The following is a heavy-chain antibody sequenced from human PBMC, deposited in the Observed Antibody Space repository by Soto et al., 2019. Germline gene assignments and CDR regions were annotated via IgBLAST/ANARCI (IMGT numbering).Heavy chain of an antibody. Sequence: GGSVKVSCKASGYTFTSYAMHWVRQAPGQRLEWMGWINAGNGNTKYSQKFQGRVTITRDTSASTAYMELSSLRSEDTAVYYCARGVGATWSGWFDPWGQGTLVTVSS. CDR2: INAGNGNT. CDR1: GYTFTSYA. J-gene: IGHJ5*02. CDR3: ARGVGATWSGWFDP. D-gene: IGHD1-26*01. V-gene: IGHV1-3*01.